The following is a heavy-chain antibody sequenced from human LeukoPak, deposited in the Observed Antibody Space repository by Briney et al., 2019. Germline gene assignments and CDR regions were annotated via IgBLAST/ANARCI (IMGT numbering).Heavy chain of an antibody. V-gene: IGHV5-51*01. CDR1: GYSFTSYW. CDR3: ARTTYYYGSGSRAFDI. CDR2: IYPGDSDT. Sequence: GESLKISCKGSGYSFTSYWIGWVRPMPGKGLEWMGIIYPGDSDTRYSPSFQGQATISADKSISTAYLQWSSLKASDTAMYYCARTTYYYGSGSRAFDIWGQGTMVTVSS. J-gene: IGHJ3*02. D-gene: IGHD3-10*01.